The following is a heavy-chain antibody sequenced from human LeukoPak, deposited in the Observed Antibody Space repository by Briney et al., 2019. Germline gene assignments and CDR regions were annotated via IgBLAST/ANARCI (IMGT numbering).Heavy chain of an antibody. CDR1: GFTFSSYA. V-gene: IGHV3-30*04. CDR2: ISYDGSNK. J-gene: IGHJ5*02. Sequence: GGSLRLSCAASGFTFSSYAMHWVRQAPGKGLEGGAVISYDGSNKYYADSVKGRFTISRDNSKNTLYLQMNSLRAEDTAVYYCASGGDYVGRFDPWGQGTLVTVSS. D-gene: IGHD4-23*01. CDR3: ASGGDYVGRFDP.